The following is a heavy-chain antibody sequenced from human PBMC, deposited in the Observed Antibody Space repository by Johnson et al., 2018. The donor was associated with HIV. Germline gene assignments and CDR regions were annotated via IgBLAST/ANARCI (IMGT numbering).Heavy chain of an antibody. J-gene: IGHJ3*02. V-gene: IGHV3-66*01. Sequence: VQLVESGGGLVQPGGSLRLSCAASGFTVSTNYMSWVRQAPGKGLEWVSVIYSGGSTYYADSGKGRFIISRDNSKNTLYLHMNSLRAEDTAVYYCARDRTGMVYAIDAFDIWGQGTMVTVSS. CDR3: ARDRTGMVYAIDAFDI. D-gene: IGHD2-8*01. CDR1: GFTVSTNY. CDR2: IYSGGST.